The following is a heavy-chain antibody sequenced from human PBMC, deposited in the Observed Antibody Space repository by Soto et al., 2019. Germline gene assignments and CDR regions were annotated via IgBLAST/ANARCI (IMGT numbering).Heavy chain of an antibody. J-gene: IGHJ4*02. CDR2: ISYTGST. V-gene: IGHV4-59*11. CDR3: ARSPQGYFDY. Sequence: QVQLQESGPGLVKPSETLSLTCTVSGYSISSHYWSWIRQPPGKGLEWIGYISYTGSTTYNPSLKRRLTLSRDTSKNRFSLSLTSVTAADTAVYYCARSPQGYFDYWGQGLLVTVSS. CDR1: GYSISSHY.